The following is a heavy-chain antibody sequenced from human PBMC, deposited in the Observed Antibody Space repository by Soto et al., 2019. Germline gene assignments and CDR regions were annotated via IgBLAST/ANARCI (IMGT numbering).Heavy chain of an antibody. J-gene: IGHJ2*01. CDR2: VYYTGNT. CDR1: GVSLGTGGRF. D-gene: IGHD1-1*01. Sequence: QVQLQESGPGLVKPSQTLSLTCTVSGVSLGTGGRFWSWVRQHPGNGLEWIGYVYYTGNTDYNTSLNSRLTISIGSSTNECSLNLRSVTAADTAVYYGAMALRPTVEPGYWYFDLWGRGTLFTVSS. V-gene: IGHV4-31*03. CDR3: AMALRPTVEPGYWYFDL.